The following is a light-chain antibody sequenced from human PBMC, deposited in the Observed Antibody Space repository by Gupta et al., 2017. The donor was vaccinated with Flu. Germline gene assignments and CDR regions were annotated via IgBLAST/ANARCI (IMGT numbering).Light chain of an antibody. V-gene: IGKV4-1*01. CDR3: QQYHSTPQT. J-gene: IGKJ1*01. CDR1: QGVLRRSNNKNN. CDR2: WAA. Sequence: MMTPSPDSLAVTLGGRTTINCTSSQGVLRRSNNKNNVAWDQHKTGKPPKLFSYWAANRESGVPDRVSGSGSGTDFTLTISSLQAEDVAMYYCQQYHSTPQTFGQGTKVEIK.